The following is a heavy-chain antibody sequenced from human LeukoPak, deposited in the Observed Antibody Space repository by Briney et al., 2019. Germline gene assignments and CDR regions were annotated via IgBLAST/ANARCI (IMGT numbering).Heavy chain of an antibody. J-gene: IGHJ3*02. CDR2: MNPNSGNT. Sequence: ASVKVSCKASGYTSTSYNINWVRQAPGQGLERMGWMNPNSGNTGYAQKCQGIVTIARNTTISTAYMELSSLRSEDTAVYYCARAFGWLNAFDIWGQGTMVTISS. CDR3: ARAFGWLNAFDI. V-gene: IGHV1-8*03. CDR1: GYTSTSYN. D-gene: IGHD3-9*01.